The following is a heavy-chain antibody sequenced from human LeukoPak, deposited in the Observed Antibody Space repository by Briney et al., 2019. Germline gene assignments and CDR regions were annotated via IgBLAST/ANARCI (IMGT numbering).Heavy chain of an antibody. CDR1: GGSISSSSYY. D-gene: IGHD6-13*01. CDR2: ISYSGST. V-gene: IGHV4-39*01. CDR3: ASGGSSSWYRWFDP. Sequence: SETLSLTCTVSGGSISSSSYYWGWIRQPPGKGLEWIGDISYSGSTYYNPSLKSRVTISVDTSKNQFSLKLSSVTATDTAVYYCASGGSSSWYRWFDPWGQGTLVTVSS. J-gene: IGHJ5*02.